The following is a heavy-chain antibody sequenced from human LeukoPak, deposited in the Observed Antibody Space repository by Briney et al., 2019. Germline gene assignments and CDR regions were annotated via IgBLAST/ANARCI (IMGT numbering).Heavy chain of an antibody. Sequence: PSETLSLTCTVSGGSISSSSYYWGWIRQPPGKGLEWIGSIYYSGSTYYNPSLKSRVTISVDTSKNQFSLKLSSVTAADTAVYYCARAMEFGSGSYYKKSDAFDIWGQGTMVTVSS. CDR1: GGSISSSSYY. J-gene: IGHJ3*02. D-gene: IGHD3-10*01. CDR2: IYYSGST. CDR3: ARAMEFGSGSYYKKSDAFDI. V-gene: IGHV4-39*07.